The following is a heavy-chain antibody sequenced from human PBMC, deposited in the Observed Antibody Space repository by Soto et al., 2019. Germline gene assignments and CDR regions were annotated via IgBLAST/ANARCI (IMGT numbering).Heavy chain of an antibody. CDR1: GFTFRSYW. CDR2: IKQDGSEK. D-gene: IGHD1-26*01. J-gene: IGHJ6*02. CDR3: AKSHLGATGYYYYGMDV. Sequence: PGGSLRLSCAASGFTFRSYWMSWVRQAPGKGLEWVANIKQDGSEKYYVDSVKGRFTISRDNAKNSLYLQMNSLRAEDTAVYYCAKSHLGATGYYYYGMDVWGQGTTVTVSS. V-gene: IGHV3-7*01.